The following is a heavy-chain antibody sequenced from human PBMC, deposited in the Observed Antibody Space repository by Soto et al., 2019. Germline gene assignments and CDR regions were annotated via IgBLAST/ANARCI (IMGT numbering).Heavy chain of an antibody. D-gene: IGHD3-22*01. CDR1: GFTFNTYW. V-gene: IGHV3-7*04. CDR3: ARGDYYDTSGPFSDAFDI. J-gene: IGHJ3*02. Sequence: PGGSLRLSCAASGFTFNTYWMSLVRQAPGKGLEWVANIKPDGSEKWYVDSVKGRFTISRDNAKNSLYLQMNSLRAEDTAVYFCARGDYYDTSGPFSDAFDIWGQGTMVTVSS. CDR2: IKPDGSEK.